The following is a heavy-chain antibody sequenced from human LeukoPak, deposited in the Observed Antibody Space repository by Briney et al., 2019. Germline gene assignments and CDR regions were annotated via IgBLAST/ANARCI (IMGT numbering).Heavy chain of an antibody. V-gene: IGHV3-23*01. CDR1: VFIFSSYA. CDR2: ISGSGGST. CDR3: TKSPSVSLDYFAY. J-gene: IGHJ4*02. D-gene: IGHD5/OR15-5a*01. Sequence: PGGSLRLSCAASVFIFSSYAMSWVRQAPGKGLEWVSAISGSGGSTYYADSVKGRFTISRDNSKNTLYLQMNSVGAEDTAVYCCTKSPSVSLDYFAYWGQGTLVTVSS.